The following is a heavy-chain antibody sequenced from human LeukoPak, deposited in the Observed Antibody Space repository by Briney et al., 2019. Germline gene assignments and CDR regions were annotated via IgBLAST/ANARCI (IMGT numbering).Heavy chain of an antibody. J-gene: IGHJ5*01. CDR1: GFTFNTYW. CDR2: INGDGSST. CDR3: AREKGSSNYDS. Sequence: GGSLRLSCAASGFTFNTYWIHWVRQVPGKGLVWVSRINGDGSSTAYADYVKGRFTISGENAKNTLYLQMNSLRAEDTAVYYCAREKGSSNYDSWGQGTLVTVSS. D-gene: IGHD4-11*01. V-gene: IGHV3-74*03.